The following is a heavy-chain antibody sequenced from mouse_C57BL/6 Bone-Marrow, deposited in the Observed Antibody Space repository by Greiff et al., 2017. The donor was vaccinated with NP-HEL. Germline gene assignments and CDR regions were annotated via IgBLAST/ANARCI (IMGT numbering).Heavy chain of an antibody. CDR3: ARGPLFYFDV. CDR2: ISDGGSYT. CDR1: GFTFSSYA. J-gene: IGHJ1*03. Sequence: EVQLMESGGGLVKPGGSLKLSCAASGFTFSSYAMSWVRQTPEKRLEWVATISDGGSYTYYPDNVKGRFTISRDNAKNNLYLQMSHLKSEDTAMYYCARGPLFYFDVWGTGTTVTVSS. D-gene: IGHD6-1*01. V-gene: IGHV5-4*01.